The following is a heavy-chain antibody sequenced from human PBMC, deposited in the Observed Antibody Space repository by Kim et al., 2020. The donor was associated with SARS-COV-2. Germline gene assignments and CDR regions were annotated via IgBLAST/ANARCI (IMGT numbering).Heavy chain of an antibody. V-gene: IGHV5-10-1*01. J-gene: IGHJ4*02. D-gene: IGHD4-17*01. CDR3: ARHEGLRLYPPLGY. Sequence: SPSFQGHVTISADKSISTAYLQWSSLKASDTAMYYCARHEGLRLYPPLGYWGQGTLVTVSS.